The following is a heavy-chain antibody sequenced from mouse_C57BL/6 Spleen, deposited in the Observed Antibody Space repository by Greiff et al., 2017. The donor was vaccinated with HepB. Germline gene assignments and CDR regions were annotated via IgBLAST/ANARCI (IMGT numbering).Heavy chain of an antibody. D-gene: IGHD1-1*01. CDR1: GYAFSSSW. V-gene: IGHV1-82*01. CDR2: IYPGDGDT. CDR3: ARSGYYGSRPYYYAMDG. Sequence: VQLQQSGPELVKPGASMKISCKASGYAFSSSWMNWVKQRPGKGLEWIGRIYPGDGDTNYNGKFKGKATLTADKSSSTAYMQLSSLTSEDSAVYFCARSGYYGSRPYYYAMDGWGQGTSVTVSS. J-gene: IGHJ4*01.